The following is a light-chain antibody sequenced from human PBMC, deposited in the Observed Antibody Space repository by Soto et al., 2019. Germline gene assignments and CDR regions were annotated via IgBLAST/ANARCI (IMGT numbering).Light chain of an antibody. CDR2: SAS. J-gene: IGKJ1*01. CDR1: QSVSHSY. Sequence: EIVLTQSPGTLSLSPGKRATLSCRASQSVSHSYLAWYQHKPGQAPRLLIYSASSRTTGTPDRFSGSGTGTDFTLTISGLEPEDFAVYYCQQYGSSPGTFGQGTKVEIK. V-gene: IGKV3-20*01. CDR3: QQYGSSPGT.